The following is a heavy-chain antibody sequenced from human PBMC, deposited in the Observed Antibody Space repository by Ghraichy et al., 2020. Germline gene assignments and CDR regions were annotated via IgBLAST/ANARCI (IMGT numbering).Heavy chain of an antibody. V-gene: IGHV4-34*01. CDR3: ARVNSITMVQGVDY. D-gene: IGHD3-10*01. J-gene: IGHJ4*02. CDR2: INHSGST. Sequence: TLSLTCAVYGGSFSGYYWSWIRQPPGKGLEWIGEINHSGSTNYKPSLKSRVTISVDTSKNQFSLKLSSVTAADTAVYYCARVNSITMVQGVDYWGQGTLVTVSS. CDR1: GGSFSGYY.